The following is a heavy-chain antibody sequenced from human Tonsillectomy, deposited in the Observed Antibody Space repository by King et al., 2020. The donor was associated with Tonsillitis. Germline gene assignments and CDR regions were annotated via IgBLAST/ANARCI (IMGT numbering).Heavy chain of an antibody. J-gene: IGHJ6*02. V-gene: IGHV4-59*01. CDR2: IYYSGST. Sequence: VQLQESGPGLVKPSETLSLTCTVSGGSISSYYWSWIRQPPGKGLEWIGYIYYSGSTNYNPSLKSRVTISVDTSKNQFSLKLSSVTAADTAVYYWARVQGVGAFLWGRWDSYYFYGMDVWGQGTTVTVSS. CDR1: GGSISSYY. CDR3: ARVQGVGAFLWGRWDSYYFYGMDV. D-gene: IGHD2/OR15-2a*01.